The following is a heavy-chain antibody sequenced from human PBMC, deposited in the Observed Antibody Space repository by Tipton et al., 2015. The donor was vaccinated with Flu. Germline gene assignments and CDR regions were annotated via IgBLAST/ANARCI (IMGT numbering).Heavy chain of an antibody. CDR3: ARGSSVVPVDIENWFDP. Sequence: TLSLTCAVSGGSFTGNYWTWIRQPPGKGLEWIGEINHGGSTSYNPSLKSRVILSVDTSNDQVSLRLTSVTAADTAVYYCARGSSVVPVDIENWFDPWGQGTLVTVSS. CDR2: INHGGST. D-gene: IGHD2-2*02. CDR1: GGSFTGNY. J-gene: IGHJ5*02. V-gene: IGHV4-34*01.